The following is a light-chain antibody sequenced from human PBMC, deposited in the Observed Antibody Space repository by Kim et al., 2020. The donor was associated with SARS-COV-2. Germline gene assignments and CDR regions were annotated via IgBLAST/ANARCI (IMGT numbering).Light chain of an antibody. Sequence: PGERATLACRASQSVSSNLAWYQQKPGQAPRLLIYGASTRATGIPARFSGSGSGTEFTLTISSLQSEDFAVYYCQQYNNWPPWTFGQGTKVDIK. J-gene: IGKJ1*01. V-gene: IGKV3-15*01. CDR3: QQYNNWPPWT. CDR2: GAS. CDR1: QSVSSN.